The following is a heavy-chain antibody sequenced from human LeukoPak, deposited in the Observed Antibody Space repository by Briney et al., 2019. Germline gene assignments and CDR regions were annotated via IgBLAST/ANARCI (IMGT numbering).Heavy chain of an antibody. J-gene: IGHJ3*02. Sequence: GGSLRLSCAASGFTFSSYGVHWVRQAPGKGLEWVAFIRYDGSNKYYADSVKGRFTISRDNSKNTLYLQMNSLRAEDTAVYYCAKEADTAMVMNAFDIWGQGTMVTVSS. CDR3: AKEADTAMVMNAFDI. D-gene: IGHD5-18*01. CDR2: IRYDGSNK. V-gene: IGHV3-30*02. CDR1: GFTFSSYG.